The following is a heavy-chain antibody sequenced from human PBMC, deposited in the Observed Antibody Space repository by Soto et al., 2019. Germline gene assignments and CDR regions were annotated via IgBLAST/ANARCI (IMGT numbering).Heavy chain of an antibody. V-gene: IGHV4-59*08. CDR3: ARHRVYGGNPDAFDI. CDR2: IYYSGST. Sequence: QVQLQESGPGLVKPSETLSLTCTVSGGSISSYYWSWIRQPPGKGLEWIGYIYYSGSTNYNPSLRSRVTTSVDTSKNQCCLKLSSVTAADTAVYYCARHRVYGGNPDAFDIWGQGTMVTVSS. D-gene: IGHD4-17*01. CDR1: GGSISSYY. J-gene: IGHJ3*02.